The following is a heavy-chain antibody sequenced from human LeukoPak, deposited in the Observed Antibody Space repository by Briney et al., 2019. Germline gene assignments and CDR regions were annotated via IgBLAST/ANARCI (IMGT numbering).Heavy chain of an antibody. CDR3: AKGIRYCSSTSCYYVHYYYGMDV. CDR2: ISYDGSDK. CDR1: GFTFSSYG. Sequence: AGGSLRLSCAASGFTFSSYGMHWVRQAPGKGLEWVAVISYDGSDKYYADSVKGRFAISRDNSKNTLYLQMNSLGAEDTAVYYCAKGIRYCSSTSCYYVHYYYGMDVWGQGTTVTVSS. D-gene: IGHD2-2*01. J-gene: IGHJ6*02. V-gene: IGHV3-30*18.